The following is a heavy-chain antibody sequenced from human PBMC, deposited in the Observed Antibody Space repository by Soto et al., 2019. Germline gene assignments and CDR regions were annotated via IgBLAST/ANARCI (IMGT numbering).Heavy chain of an antibody. CDR1: GYTFSTSG. D-gene: IGHD3-3*01. CDR3: ARNTELNRYND. J-gene: IGHJ1*01. CDR2: IRPYNGNR. V-gene: IGHV1-18*01. Sequence: QVQVLQSGAEVKKPGASVTVSCKTSGYTFSTSGISWVRQAPGQGLEWVGWIRPYNGNRKSAQRLQGRVTLTTDTSASTAYMELRSVASDDTAMYYRARNTELNRYNDWGQGTLVTVSS.